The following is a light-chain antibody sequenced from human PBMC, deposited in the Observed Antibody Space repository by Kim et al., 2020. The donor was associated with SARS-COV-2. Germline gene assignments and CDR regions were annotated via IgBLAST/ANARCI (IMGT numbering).Light chain of an antibody. CDR2: DAS. V-gene: IGKV3-11*01. Sequence: SPGERATLSCRASQSVGTYLAGYQQKPGQAPRLLIYDASTRATGIPARFSGSGSGTDFTLTISSLEPEDFAVYYCQQRRTWPPITFGQGTRLEIK. J-gene: IGKJ5*01. CDR3: QQRRTWPPIT. CDR1: QSVGTY.